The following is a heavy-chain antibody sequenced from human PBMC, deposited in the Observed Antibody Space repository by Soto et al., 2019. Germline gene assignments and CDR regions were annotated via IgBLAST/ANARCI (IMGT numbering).Heavy chain of an antibody. V-gene: IGHV3-30-3*01. CDR2: ISYDGSNK. CDR1: GFTFSSYA. J-gene: IGHJ5*02. CDR3: ARAGYSSSWYDWFDP. Sequence: VQLVESGGGVVQPGRSLRLSCAASGFTFSSYAMHWVRQAPGKGLEWVAVISYDGSNKYYADSVKGRFTISRDNSKNTLYLQMNSLRAEDTAVYYCARAGYSSSWYDWFDPWGQGTLVTVSS. D-gene: IGHD6-13*01.